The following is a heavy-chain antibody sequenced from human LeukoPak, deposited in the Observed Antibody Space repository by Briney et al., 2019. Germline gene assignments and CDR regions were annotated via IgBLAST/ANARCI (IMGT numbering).Heavy chain of an antibody. CDR3: ALGQYSSGWYDS. D-gene: IGHD6-19*01. CDR2: IYYSGGT. J-gene: IGHJ5*01. V-gene: IGHV4-59*01. Sequence: PLETLSLTCIVSGDSISSYYWNWIRQPPGKGLEWIGYIYYSGGTKYNLSLKSRVTISLDRSKNQFSLKLSSVTAADTAVYYCALGQYSSGWYDSWGQGTPVTVSS. CDR1: GDSISSYY.